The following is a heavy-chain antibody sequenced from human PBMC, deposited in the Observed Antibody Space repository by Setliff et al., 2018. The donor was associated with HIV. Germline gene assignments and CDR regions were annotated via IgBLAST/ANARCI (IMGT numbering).Heavy chain of an antibody. CDR1: GGSFSNYY. CDR3: ASFFVTTVTNQDY. V-gene: IGHV4-34*01. CDR2: LSPSGTT. Sequence: PSETLSLTCTVYGGSFSNYYTNWIRQPPGKGLEWIGELSPSGTTRSNPSLQSRVTISLDASNNQFSLRLTSVTAADTAMYYCASFFVTTVTNQDYWGQGTPVTVSS. D-gene: IGHD4-17*01. J-gene: IGHJ4*02.